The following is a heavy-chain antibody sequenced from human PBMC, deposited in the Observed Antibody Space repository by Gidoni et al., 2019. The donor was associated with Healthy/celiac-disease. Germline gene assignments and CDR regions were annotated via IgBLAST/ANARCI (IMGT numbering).Heavy chain of an antibody. CDR2: IYYSGST. CDR1: GGSISSSSYY. V-gene: IGHV4-39*01. D-gene: IGHD2-21*02. Sequence: QLQLQESGPGLVKPSETLSLTCTVSGGSISSSSYYWGWIRQPPGKGLEWIGSIYYSGSTYYNPSLKSRVTISVDTSKNQFSLKLSSVTAADTAVYYCARTAYCGGDCYSSAFDIWGQGTMVTVSS. J-gene: IGHJ3*02. CDR3: ARTAYCGGDCYSSAFDI.